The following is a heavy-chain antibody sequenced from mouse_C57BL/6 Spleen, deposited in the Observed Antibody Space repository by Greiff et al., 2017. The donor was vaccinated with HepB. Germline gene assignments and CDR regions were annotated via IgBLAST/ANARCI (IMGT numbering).Heavy chain of an antibody. J-gene: IGHJ4*01. CDR1: GYAFSSSW. CDR2: IYPGDGDT. Sequence: QVQLQQSGPELVKPGASVKISCKASGYAFSSSWMNWVKQRPGKGLEWIGRIYPGDGDTNYNGKFKGKATLTADKSSSTAYMQLSSLTSEDSAVYFCAVGIYDGYYYAMDYWGQGTSVTVSS. D-gene: IGHD2-3*01. CDR3: AVGIYDGYYYAMDY. V-gene: IGHV1-82*01.